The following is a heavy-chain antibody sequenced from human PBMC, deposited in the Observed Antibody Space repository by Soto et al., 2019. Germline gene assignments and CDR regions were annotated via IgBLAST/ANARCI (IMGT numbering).Heavy chain of an antibody. D-gene: IGHD3-9*01. CDR3: ARDGDYDILTGYYLYYYYGMDV. CDR2: IIPIFGTA. V-gene: IGHV1-69*12. Sequence: QVQLVQSGAEVKKPGSSVKVSCKASGGTFSSYAISWVRQAPGQRLEWMGGIIPIFGTANYAQKFQGRVTITADESTSTAYTELSSLRSEDTAVYYCARDGDYDILTGYYLYYYYGMDVWGQGTTVTVSS. J-gene: IGHJ6*02. CDR1: GGTFSSYA.